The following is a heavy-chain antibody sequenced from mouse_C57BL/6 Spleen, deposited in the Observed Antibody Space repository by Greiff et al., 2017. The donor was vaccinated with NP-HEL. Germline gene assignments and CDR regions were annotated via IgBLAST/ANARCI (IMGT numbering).Heavy chain of an antibody. CDR3: ARYSGISYSFEY. Sequence: EVQLQQSGPELVKPGASVKISCKASGYTFTDYYMNWVKQSHGKSLEWIGDINPNNGGTSYNQKFKGKATLTVAKSSSTAYMELRSLTSEDSAVYYSARYSGISYSFEYWGEGTTLTVSS. CDR2: INPNNGGT. V-gene: IGHV1-26*01. CDR1: GYTFTDYY. D-gene: IGHD1-1*01. J-gene: IGHJ2*01.